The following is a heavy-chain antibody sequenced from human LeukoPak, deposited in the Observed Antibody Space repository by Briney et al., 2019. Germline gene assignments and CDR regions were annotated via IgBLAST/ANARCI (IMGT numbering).Heavy chain of an antibody. D-gene: IGHD5-18*01. CDR2: ISGRGGST. J-gene: IGHJ4*02. Sequence: GGSLRLSCAASGFTFSSYAMTWVRQAPGKGLDWVSAISGRGGSTYYADSVKGRFTISRDNSKNTLFLQMNSLSPEDTAVYYCAKARGYSLIGYYFDYWGQGTPVTVSS. CDR3: AKARGYSLIGYYFDY. CDR1: GFTFSSYA. V-gene: IGHV3-23*01.